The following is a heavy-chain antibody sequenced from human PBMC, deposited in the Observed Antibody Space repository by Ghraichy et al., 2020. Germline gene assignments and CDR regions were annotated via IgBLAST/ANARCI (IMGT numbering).Heavy chain of an antibody. Sequence: GESLNISCAASGFTFSSYAMSWVRQAPGKGLEWVSAISGSGGSTYYADSVKGRFTLSRDNSKNTLDLQMNSLRAEDTALYSCAKEKGTPMVRGATRYGMDVWGQGTTVTVSS. J-gene: IGHJ6*02. CDR1: GFTFSSYA. CDR2: ISGSGGST. CDR3: AKEKGTPMVRGATRYGMDV. V-gene: IGHV3-23*01. D-gene: IGHD3-10*01.